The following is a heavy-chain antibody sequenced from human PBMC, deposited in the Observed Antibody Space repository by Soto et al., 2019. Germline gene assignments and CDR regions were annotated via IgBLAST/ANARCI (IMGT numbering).Heavy chain of an antibody. J-gene: IGHJ6*02. CDR1: GFTFSSYR. D-gene: IGHD6-19*01. CDR2: INSDGSST. V-gene: IGHV3-74*01. CDR3: ARGYSSGWFSDYYYGMDV. Sequence: EVQLVESGGGLVQPGGSLRLSCAASGFTFSSYRMHWVRQVPGKGLVWVSRINSDGSSTNYADSVKGRLTISRDNAKXTXFLHMNSLRAEDTAVYYCARGYSSGWFSDYYYGMDVWGQGTTVTVSS.